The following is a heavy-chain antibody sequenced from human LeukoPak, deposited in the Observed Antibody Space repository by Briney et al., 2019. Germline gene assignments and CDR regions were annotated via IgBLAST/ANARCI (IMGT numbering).Heavy chain of an antibody. CDR3: TRSLMD. CDR1: GITLSGYW. Sequence: GGSLRLSCAASGITLSGYWMHWVRQAPGKGLVWVSRINFDGSDTSYADFVKGRFTISRDNAKNTLFLQLNSLRAEDTAVYYCTRSLMDWGQGIRVTVSS. V-gene: IGHV3-74*01. D-gene: IGHD3-16*01. CDR2: INFDGSDT. J-gene: IGHJ4*02.